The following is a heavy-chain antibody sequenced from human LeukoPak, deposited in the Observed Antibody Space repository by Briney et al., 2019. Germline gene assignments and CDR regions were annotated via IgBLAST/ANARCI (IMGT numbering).Heavy chain of an antibody. CDR3: AREVTYYYDSSGYHYDAFDI. Sequence: VSVKVSCKASGYTFTGYYMHWVRQAPGQGLEWMGWINPNSGGTNYAQKFQGRVTMTRDTSISTAYMELSRLRSDDTAVYYCAREVTYYYDSSGYHYDAFDIWSQGTMVTVSS. CDR2: INPNSGGT. V-gene: IGHV1-2*02. CDR1: GYTFTGYY. J-gene: IGHJ3*02. D-gene: IGHD3-22*01.